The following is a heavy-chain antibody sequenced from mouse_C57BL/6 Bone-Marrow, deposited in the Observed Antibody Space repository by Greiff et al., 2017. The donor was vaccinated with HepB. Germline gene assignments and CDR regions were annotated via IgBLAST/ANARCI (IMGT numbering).Heavy chain of an antibody. CDR3: ARAMISDY. D-gene: IGHD2-4*01. V-gene: IGHV1-50*01. J-gene: IGHJ2*01. Sequence: VQLQQSGAELVKPGASVKLSCKASGYTFTSYWMQWVKQRPGQGLEWIGEIDPSDSYTNYNQKFKGKATLTVDTSSSTAYMQLSSLTSEDSAVYYCARAMISDYWGQVTTLPVSS. CDR2: IDPSDSYT. CDR1: GYTFTSYW.